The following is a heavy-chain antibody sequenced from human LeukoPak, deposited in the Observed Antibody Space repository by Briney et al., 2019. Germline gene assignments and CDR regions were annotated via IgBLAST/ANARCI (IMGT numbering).Heavy chain of an antibody. Sequence: PGGSLRLSCAVSGFTFSSHAMTWVRQAPGKGLEWVSGISISGDVTYYADSVQGRFIISRDNSKNTVYLQMDSLRVDDTAVYYCANGEVPNDYWGQGTLVTVSS. D-gene: IGHD3-10*01. CDR1: GFTFSSHA. J-gene: IGHJ4*02. V-gene: IGHV3-23*01. CDR3: ANGEVPNDY. CDR2: ISISGDVT.